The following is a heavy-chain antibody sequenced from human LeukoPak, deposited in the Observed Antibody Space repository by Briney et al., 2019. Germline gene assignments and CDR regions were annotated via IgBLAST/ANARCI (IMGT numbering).Heavy chain of an antibody. V-gene: IGHV3-30*04. CDR1: GFTFSSYA. CDR3: ARVRNPYCSGGSCYLSWFDP. D-gene: IGHD2-15*01. Sequence: GGSLRLSCAASGFTFSSYAMHWVRQAPGKGLEWVAVISYDGSNKYYADSVKGRFTISRDNSKNTLYLQMNSLRAEDTAVYYCARVRNPYCSGGSCYLSWFDPWGQGTLVTVSS. CDR2: ISYDGSNK. J-gene: IGHJ5*02.